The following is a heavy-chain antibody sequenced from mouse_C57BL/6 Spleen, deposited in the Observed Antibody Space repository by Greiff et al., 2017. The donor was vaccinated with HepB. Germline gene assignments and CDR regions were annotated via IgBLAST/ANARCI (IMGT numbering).Heavy chain of an antibody. J-gene: IGHJ4*01. CDR2: IDPETGGT. CDR1: GYTFTDYE. D-gene: IGHD2-4*01. V-gene: IGHV1-15*01. CDR3: TRWRLRRGYYAMDY. Sequence: VQLQQSGAELVRPGASVTLSCKASGYTFTDYEMHWVKQTPVHGLEWIGAIDPETGGTAYNQKFKGKAILTADKSSSTAYMELRSLTSEDSAVYYCTRWRLRRGYYAMDYWGQGTSVTVSS.